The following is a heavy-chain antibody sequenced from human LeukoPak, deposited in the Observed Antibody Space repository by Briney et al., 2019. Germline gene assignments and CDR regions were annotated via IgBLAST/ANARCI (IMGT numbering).Heavy chain of an antibody. J-gene: IGHJ4*02. CDR3: ARVVEMANDY. CDR2: TRNKANSYTT. V-gene: IGHV3-72*01. CDR1: GFTFSDHY. Sequence: GGSLRLSCAASGFTFSDHYMDWVRQAPGKGLEWVGRTRNKANSYTTEYAASVKGRFTISRDDSKNSLYLQMNSLETEDTAMYYCARVVEMANDYWGQGTLVTVSS. D-gene: IGHD5-24*01.